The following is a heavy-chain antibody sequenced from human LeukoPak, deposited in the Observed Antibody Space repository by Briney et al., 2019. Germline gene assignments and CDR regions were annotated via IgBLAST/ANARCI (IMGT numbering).Heavy chain of an antibody. CDR3: ARVSQGGIAAAFDY. CDR1: GGSISSSNW. J-gene: IGHJ4*02. Sequence: PSETLSLTCAVSGGSISSSNWWSWVRQPPGKGLEWIGEIYHSGSTNYNPSLKSRVTISVDTSKNQFSLKLSSMTAADTAVYYCARVSQGGIAAAFDYWGQGTLVTVSS. D-gene: IGHD6-13*01. V-gene: IGHV4-4*02. CDR2: IYHSGST.